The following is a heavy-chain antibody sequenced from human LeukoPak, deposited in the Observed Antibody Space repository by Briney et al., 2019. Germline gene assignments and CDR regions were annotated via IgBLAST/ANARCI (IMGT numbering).Heavy chain of an antibody. CDR1: GFTFSSYS. CDR3: ARASEDHDYVWGSYRWYYYGMDV. D-gene: IGHD3-16*02. CDR2: ISSSSSYI. Sequence: GGSLRLSCAASGFTFSSYSMNWVRQAPGKGLEWVSSISSSSSYIYYADSVKGRFTISRDNAKNSLYLQMNSLRAEDTAVYYCARASEDHDYVWGSYRWYYYGMDVWGKGTTVTVSS. V-gene: IGHV3-21*01. J-gene: IGHJ6*04.